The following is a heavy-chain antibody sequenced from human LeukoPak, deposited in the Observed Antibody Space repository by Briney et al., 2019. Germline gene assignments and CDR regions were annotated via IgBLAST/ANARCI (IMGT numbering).Heavy chain of an antibody. CDR3: ARDPSSYYYMDV. CDR1: GFTFSSYE. V-gene: IGHV3-48*01. J-gene: IGHJ6*03. CDR2: ISSSSSTI. Sequence: GGSLRLSCAASGFTFSSYEMNWVRQAPGKGLEWVSYISSSSSTIYYADSVKGRFTISRDNAKNSLYLQMNSLRAEDTAVYYCARDPSSYYYMDVWGKGTTVTVSS.